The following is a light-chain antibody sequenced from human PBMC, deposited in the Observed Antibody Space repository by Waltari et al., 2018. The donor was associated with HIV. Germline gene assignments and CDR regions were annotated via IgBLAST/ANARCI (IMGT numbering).Light chain of an antibody. J-gene: IGKJ2*01. CDR2: EAA. CDR3: QQYDDGPRGIT. CDR1: QSISAK. Sequence: ELVMTQSPPTLSVSPGQRVTLSCRASQSISAKIAWYQQRPGQAPRLIIYEAATRPSGIPARFSGSGSGTEFTLTITSLQSEDFATYFCQQYDDGPRGITFGQGTMLEIK. V-gene: IGKV3-15*01.